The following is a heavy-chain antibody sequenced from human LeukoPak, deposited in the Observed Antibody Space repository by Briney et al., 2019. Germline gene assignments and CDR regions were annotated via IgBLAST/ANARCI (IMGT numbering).Heavy chain of an antibody. Sequence: GGSLRLSCAASGFTVSNNYMTWVRQAPGKGLEWVSLIYSGGSTYYADSVRGRFTISRDNSKNTVYLQMNSLRAEDTAVYYCARDQPALDGGPNMFDYWGQGTPVTVSS. CDR1: GFTVSNNY. J-gene: IGHJ4*02. CDR2: IYSGGST. V-gene: IGHV3-66*01. CDR3: ARDQPALDGGPNMFDY. D-gene: IGHD4-23*01.